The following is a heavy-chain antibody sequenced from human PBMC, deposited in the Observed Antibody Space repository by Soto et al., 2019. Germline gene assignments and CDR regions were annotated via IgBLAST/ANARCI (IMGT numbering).Heavy chain of an antibody. V-gene: IGHV4-31*03. CDR2: IYYSGST. Sequence: PSETLSLTCTVSGGSISSGGYYWSWIRQHPGKGLEWIGYIYYSGSTYYNPSLKSRVTISVDTSKNQFSLKLSSVTAADTAVYYCARTIFGVVLYYYVDVWGKGTTVTVSS. CDR1: GGSISSGGYY. J-gene: IGHJ6*03. CDR3: ARTIFGVVLYYYVDV. D-gene: IGHD3-3*01.